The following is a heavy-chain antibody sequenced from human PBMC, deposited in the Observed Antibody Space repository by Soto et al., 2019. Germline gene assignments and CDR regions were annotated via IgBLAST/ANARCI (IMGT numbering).Heavy chain of an antibody. D-gene: IGHD3-3*01. V-gene: IGHV4-39*01. Sequence: QLQLQESGPGLVKPSETLSLTCTVSGGSINNDNYYWGWIRQPPGKGLEWIGIIFDNGFTYYSPSLKSRVTISVDTSKNQLSLKLTSVTAADTAVYYCARQDDFWSGSGWFDPWGQGTLVTVSS. J-gene: IGHJ5*02. CDR3: ARQDDFWSGSGWFDP. CDR2: IFDNGFT. CDR1: GGSINNDNYY.